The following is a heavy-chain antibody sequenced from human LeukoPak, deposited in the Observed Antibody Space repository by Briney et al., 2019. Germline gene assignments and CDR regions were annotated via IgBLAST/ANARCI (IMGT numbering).Heavy chain of an antibody. Sequence: HGESLKISCKGSGYSFTSYWIGWVRQMPGKGLEWMGIIYPDDSDTRYNPSFQGQVTISADKSISTAYLQWSSLKASDTAMYYCARRPNWGEYYYGMDVWGKGTTVTVSS. CDR3: ARRPNWGEYYYGMDV. J-gene: IGHJ6*04. CDR2: IYPDDSDT. D-gene: IGHD7-27*01. CDR1: GYSFTSYW. V-gene: IGHV5-51*01.